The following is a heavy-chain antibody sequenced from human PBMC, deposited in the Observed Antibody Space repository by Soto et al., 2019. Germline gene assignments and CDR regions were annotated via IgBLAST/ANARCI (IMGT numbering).Heavy chain of an antibody. CDR1: GGSVRSGSYY. Sequence: TLSLTCSVSGGSVRSGSYYWTWIRQPPGKGLEWIGYIYQSGTTNYNASLKSRVTISIDTSKNQFFLKLNSVTAADTAVYYCVRGIQLWYFDYWGQGTLVTVSS. D-gene: IGHD5-18*01. CDR2: IYQSGTT. V-gene: IGHV4-61*01. CDR3: VRGIQLWYFDY. J-gene: IGHJ4*02.